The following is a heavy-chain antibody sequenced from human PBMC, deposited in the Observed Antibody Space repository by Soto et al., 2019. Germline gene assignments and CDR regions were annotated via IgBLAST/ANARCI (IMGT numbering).Heavy chain of an antibody. CDR3: ATRPVYVCSSTSCYFFRGSYYYYGMDV. Sequence: GGSLRLSCAASGFTFSSYAMSWVRQAPGKGLEWVSAISGSGGSTYYADSVKGRFTISRDNSKNTLYLQMNSLRAEDTAVYYCATRPVYVCSSTSCYFFRGSYYYYGMDVWGQGTTVTVSS. V-gene: IGHV3-23*01. J-gene: IGHJ6*02. CDR2: ISGSGGST. D-gene: IGHD2-2*01. CDR1: GFTFSSYA.